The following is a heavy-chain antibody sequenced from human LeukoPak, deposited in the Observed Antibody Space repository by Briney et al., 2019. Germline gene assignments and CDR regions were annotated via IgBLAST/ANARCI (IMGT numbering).Heavy chain of an antibody. D-gene: IGHD1-1*01. CDR2: SSSSDDGK. CDR3: IRVSQLYYFDS. J-gene: IGHJ4*02. CDR1: GLSLNNYA. Sequence: GGSLRLSCTASGLSLNNYAMSWVRQVPGKGLEWVSASSSSDDGKWYAESVRGRFTISRDTSKNTVYLQMNSLKTDDTAVYYCIRVSQLYYFDSWGQGTLVTVSS. V-gene: IGHV3-23*01.